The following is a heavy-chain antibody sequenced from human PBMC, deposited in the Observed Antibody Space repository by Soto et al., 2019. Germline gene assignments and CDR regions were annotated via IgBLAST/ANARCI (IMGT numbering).Heavy chain of an antibody. V-gene: IGHV3-30*18. CDR1: GFTFSSYG. J-gene: IGHJ6*02. D-gene: IGHD7-27*01. Sequence: QVQLVESGGGVVQPGRSLRLSCAASGFTFSSYGMHWVRQAPGKGLEWVAVISYDGSNKYYADSVKGRFTISRDNSKNSLYLQMNILRAEDTAVYYCAKGLLGPGRAYGMDVWGQGTTVTVSS. CDR2: ISYDGSNK. CDR3: AKGLLGPGRAYGMDV.